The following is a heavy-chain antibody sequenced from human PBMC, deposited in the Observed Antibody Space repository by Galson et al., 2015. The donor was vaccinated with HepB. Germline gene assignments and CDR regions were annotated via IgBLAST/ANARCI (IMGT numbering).Heavy chain of an antibody. CDR1: GFTFSSYS. CDR2: ISSSSSTI. D-gene: IGHD1-20*01. J-gene: IGHJ4*02. Sequence: SLRLSCAASGFTFSSYSMNWVRQAPGKGLEWVSYISSSSSTIYYADSVKGRFTISRDNAKNSLYLQMNSLRDEDTAVYYCARDPLTGTGAGPFDYWGQGTLVTVSS. CDR3: ARDPLTGTGAGPFDY. V-gene: IGHV3-48*02.